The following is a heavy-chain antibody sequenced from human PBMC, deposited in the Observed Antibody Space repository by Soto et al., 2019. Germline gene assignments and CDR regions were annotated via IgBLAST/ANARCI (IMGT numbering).Heavy chain of an antibody. CDR1: GFAFWTYA. Sequence: RGGSLRLSCAASGFAFWTYAMNWVRQAPGKGLEWVSAISGSGGNTYYADSVKGRFTISRDNSKNTLYLHLSGLRAEDTAIYYCAKGVRNNHDSDGQGILDYWGQGSRVTVSS. J-gene: IGHJ4*02. CDR3: AKGVRNNHDSDGQGILDY. CDR2: ISGSGGNT. V-gene: IGHV3-23*01. D-gene: IGHD3-10*01.